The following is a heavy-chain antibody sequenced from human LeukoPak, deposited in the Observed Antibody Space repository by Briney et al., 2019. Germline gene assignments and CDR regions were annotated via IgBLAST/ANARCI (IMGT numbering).Heavy chain of an antibody. CDR2: ISYDGSNK. D-gene: IGHD3-16*01. Sequence: SGGSLRLSCAASGFTFSSYGMHWVRQAPGKGLEWVAVISYDGSNKYYADSVKGRFTISRDNSKNTLYLQMNSLRAEDTAMYYCANPQLGAFDIWGQGTMVTVSS. CDR3: ANPQLGAFDI. V-gene: IGHV3-30*18. J-gene: IGHJ3*02. CDR1: GFTFSSYG.